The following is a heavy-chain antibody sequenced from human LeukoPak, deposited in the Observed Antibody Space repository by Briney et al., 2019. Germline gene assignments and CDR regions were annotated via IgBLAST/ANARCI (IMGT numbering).Heavy chain of an antibody. Sequence: PSETLSLTCAVYGGSFSDYYWSWIRQSPGKGLEWIGEINHSGSTNYNPSLKSRVTISVDTSKNQFSLKLNSVTAADTAVYYCASCSSTSWYAGDWLDPWGQGTLVTVSS. V-gene: IGHV4-34*01. J-gene: IGHJ5*02. CDR1: GGSFSDYY. CDR2: INHSGST. D-gene: IGHD2-2*01. CDR3: ASCSSTSWYAGDWLDP.